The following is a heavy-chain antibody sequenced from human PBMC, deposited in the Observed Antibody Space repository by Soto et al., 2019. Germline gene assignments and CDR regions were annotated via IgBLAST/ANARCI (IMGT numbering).Heavy chain of an antibody. J-gene: IGHJ4*02. Sequence: SETLSLTFAVSGYSISSGYYWGWIRQPPGKGLEWLGSIYHSGSTYYNPSLKSRVTISVDTSKNQFSLNLSSVTAADTAAYYGGRRESRRSSRGRGQGXLVIVGS. CDR2: IYHSGST. CDR1: GYSISSGYY. V-gene: IGHV4-38-2*01. CDR3: GRRESRRSSRG. D-gene: IGHD6-13*01.